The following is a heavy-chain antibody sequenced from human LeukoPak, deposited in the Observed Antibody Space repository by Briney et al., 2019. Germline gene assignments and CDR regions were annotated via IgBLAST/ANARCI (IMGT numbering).Heavy chain of an antibody. J-gene: IGHJ4*02. CDR2: IRYDGSNK. CDR1: GFTFSSYG. V-gene: IGHV3-30*02. CDR3: GLAPALVY. Sequence: PAGSLRLSCAASGFTFSSYGMHWVRQAPGKGLEWVAFIRYDGSNKYYADSVKGRFTISRDNSKNTLYLQMNSLRAEDTAVYYCGLAPALVYWGQGTLVTVSS. D-gene: IGHD3-16*02.